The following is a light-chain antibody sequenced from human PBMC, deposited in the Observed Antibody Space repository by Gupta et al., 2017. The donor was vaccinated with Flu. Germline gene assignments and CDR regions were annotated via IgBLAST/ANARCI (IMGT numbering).Light chain of an antibody. J-gene: IGKJ1*01. Sequence: EIVMTQSPATLSVSPGERATLSCRTSQSVSSNLAWYQQKPGQAPRLLIYGASTRATGRPARFRGSGSGTDFTLTISSLQSEDFAVYYCQQYNNWPPWTFGQGTKVEIK. CDR2: GAS. V-gene: IGKV3-15*01. CDR3: QQYNNWPPWT. CDR1: QSVSSN.